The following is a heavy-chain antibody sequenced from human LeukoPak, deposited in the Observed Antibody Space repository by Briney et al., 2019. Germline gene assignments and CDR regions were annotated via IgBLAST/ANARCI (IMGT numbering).Heavy chain of an antibody. CDR2: IKEDGSEK. Sequence: GGSLRLSCAASGFTFSSYWMSWVRQAPGKGLAWVANIKEDGSEKYYVDSVKGRFTISRDNAKNSLYLLMNSLRAEDTAVYYCARDWGVAGLFDPWGQGTLVTVSS. J-gene: IGHJ5*02. CDR3: ARDWGVAGLFDP. V-gene: IGHV3-7*05. CDR1: GFTFSSYW. D-gene: IGHD6-19*01.